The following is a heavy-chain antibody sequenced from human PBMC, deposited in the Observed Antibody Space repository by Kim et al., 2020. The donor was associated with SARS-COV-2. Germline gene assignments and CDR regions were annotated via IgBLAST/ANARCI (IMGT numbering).Heavy chain of an antibody. V-gene: IGHV3-7*01. Sequence: GGSLRLSCVASGFTFSRSRMSWVRQAPGKALEWVANINRDGSQKYNVGSVKGRFIISRDNAKNSLSLEMNNLRAEDTGVYYCAREGGDDFSPTANLWGQGTLVTVSS. D-gene: IGHD4-17*01. CDR2: INRDGSQK. CDR3: AREGGDDFSPTANL. CDR1: GFTFSRSR. J-gene: IGHJ1*01.